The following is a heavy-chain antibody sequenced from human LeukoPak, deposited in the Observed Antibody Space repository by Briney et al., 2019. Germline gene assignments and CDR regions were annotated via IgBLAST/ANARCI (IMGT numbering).Heavy chain of an antibody. CDR3: ARGLLLA. Sequence: SETLSLTCAVYGGSFSGYYWSWIRQPPGKGLEWIGEINHSGSTNYNPSLKRRVTISVDTSNNQFSLKLSSVTAADTAVYYCARGLLLAWGQGTMVTVSS. V-gene: IGHV4-34*01. CDR2: INHSGST. J-gene: IGHJ3*01. D-gene: IGHD2-15*01. CDR1: GGSFSGYY.